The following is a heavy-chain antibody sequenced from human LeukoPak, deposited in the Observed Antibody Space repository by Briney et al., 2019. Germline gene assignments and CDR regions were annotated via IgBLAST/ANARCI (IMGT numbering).Heavy chain of an antibody. CDR1: GYTFTSYD. Sequence: VASVKVSCKASGYTFTSYDINWVRQATGQGLEWMGWMNPVSANTGYAQKFQGRVTITRNTSISTAYMELSSLRSEDTAVYYCARGGGYSYGALDYWGQGTPVTVSS. V-gene: IGHV1-8*03. D-gene: IGHD5-18*01. CDR3: ARGGGYSYGALDY. J-gene: IGHJ4*02. CDR2: MNPVSANT.